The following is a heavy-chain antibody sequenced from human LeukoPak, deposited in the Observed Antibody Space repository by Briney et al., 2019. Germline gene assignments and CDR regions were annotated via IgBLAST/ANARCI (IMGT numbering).Heavy chain of an antibody. D-gene: IGHD3-22*01. Sequence: GGSLRLSCAGSGFTFSSYAMGWVRQAPGKGLEWVSAISHSSSGTYYVDSVKGRFTISRDNSRNTLYMQMNSLRVEDTAVYYCAKVINSGYYYYFDYWGQGTLVTVSS. J-gene: IGHJ4*02. CDR1: GFTFSSYA. CDR2: ISHSSSGT. CDR3: AKVINSGYYYYFDY. V-gene: IGHV3-23*01.